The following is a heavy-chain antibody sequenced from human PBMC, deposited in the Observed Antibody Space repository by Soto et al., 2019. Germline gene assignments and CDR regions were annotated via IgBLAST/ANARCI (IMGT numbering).Heavy chain of an antibody. J-gene: IGHJ6*02. CDR2: IYYNGST. V-gene: IGHV4-39*01. CDR1: GGSISSSSYY. D-gene: IGHD5-18*01. CDR3: TCIFSGGYGYGFYYYGMDV. Sequence: SETLSLTCTVSGGSISSSSYYWGWIRQPPGKGLEWIGSIYYNGSTYYNPSLKSRVTISVDTSKSQFSLKLSSVTAADTSVYYCTCIFSGGYGYGFYYYGMDVWGQGTTVT.